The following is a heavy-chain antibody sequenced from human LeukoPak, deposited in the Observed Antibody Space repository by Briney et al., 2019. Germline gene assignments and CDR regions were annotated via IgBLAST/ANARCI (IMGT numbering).Heavy chain of an antibody. CDR2: INHSGST. Sequence: SETLSLTCAVYGGSFSGYYWSWIRQPPGKGLEWIGEINHSGSTNYNPSLKSRVTISVDTSKNQFSLKLNSVTAADTAVYYCARDDTASVAFDYWGQGTLVTVSS. CDR3: ARDDTASVAFDY. D-gene: IGHD6-19*01. J-gene: IGHJ4*02. CDR1: GGSFSGYY. V-gene: IGHV4-34*01.